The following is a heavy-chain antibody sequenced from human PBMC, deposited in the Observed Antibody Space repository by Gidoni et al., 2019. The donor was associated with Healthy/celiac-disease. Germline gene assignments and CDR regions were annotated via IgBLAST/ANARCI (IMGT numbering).Heavy chain of an antibody. CDR3: ARGAGDYGDPRGHYYYGMDV. D-gene: IGHD4-17*01. Sequence: QVQLVQSGAEVKKPGSSVKVSCKASGGTFSSYTISWVRQAPGQGLEWMGRIIPILGIANYAQKFQGRVTITADKSTSTAYMELSSLRSEDTAVYYCARGAGDYGDPRGHYYYGMDVWGQGTTVTVSS. CDR2: IIPILGIA. J-gene: IGHJ6*02. CDR1: GGTFSSYT. V-gene: IGHV1-69*02.